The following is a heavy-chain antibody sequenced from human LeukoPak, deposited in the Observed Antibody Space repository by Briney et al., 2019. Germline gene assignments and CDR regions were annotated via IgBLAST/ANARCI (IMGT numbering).Heavy chain of an antibody. D-gene: IGHD6-19*01. CDR1: GASISSGGYS. Sequence: PSETLSLTCAVSGASISSGGYSWSWIRQPPGKGLEWIGYIYNSENTHYNPSLKSRVTISVDTSKNQFSLKLSSVTAADTAVYYCASIYSSGWTYYFDYCGQGTLVTVSS. CDR3: ASIYSSGWTYYFDY. V-gene: IGHV4-30-4*07. CDR2: IYNSENT. J-gene: IGHJ4*02.